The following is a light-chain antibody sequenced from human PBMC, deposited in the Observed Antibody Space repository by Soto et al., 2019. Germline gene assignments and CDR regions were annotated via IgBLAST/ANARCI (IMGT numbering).Light chain of an antibody. CDR1: QTISSY. Sequence: DIQMTQSPSTLSGSVGDRVTITCRASQTISSYLNWYQQKPGKAPKLPIYAASSLQSGVPSRFSGSGSGTDFTLTISSLQPEDFATYYCRQSYSTPLTFGPGTKVDIX. CDR2: AAS. J-gene: IGKJ3*01. V-gene: IGKV1-39*01. CDR3: RQSYSTPLT.